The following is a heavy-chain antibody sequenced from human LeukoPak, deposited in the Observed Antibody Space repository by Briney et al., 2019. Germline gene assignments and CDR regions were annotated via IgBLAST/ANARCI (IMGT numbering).Heavy chain of an antibody. D-gene: IGHD6-6*01. CDR1: GFTFSTYS. J-gene: IGHJ4*02. CDR3: ARDLGSSNRYFDY. CDR2: ISIGSSYT. Sequence: PGGSLRLSCAASGFTFSTYSMNWVRQAPGKALEWVSSISIGSSYTYYADSVKGRFTISRDNAKNSLDLQMNSLRAEDTAVYYCARDLGSSNRYFDYWGQGTLVTVSS. V-gene: IGHV3-21*01.